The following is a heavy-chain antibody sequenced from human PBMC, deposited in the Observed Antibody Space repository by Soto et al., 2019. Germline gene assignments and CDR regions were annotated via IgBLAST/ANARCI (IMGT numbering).Heavy chain of an antibody. Sequence: DTLSLTCGFYGRSFSGYYWIWLRPPPGKGLEWIGEINHSGSTNYNPSLKSRVTISVDTSKNQFSLKLSSVTAADTAVYYCARGGIAAAGTYYYYYYGMDVWGQGTTVTVS. J-gene: IGHJ6*02. CDR2: INHSGST. CDR3: ARGGIAAAGTYYYYYYGMDV. CDR1: GRSFSGYY. V-gene: IGHV4-34*01. D-gene: IGHD6-13*01.